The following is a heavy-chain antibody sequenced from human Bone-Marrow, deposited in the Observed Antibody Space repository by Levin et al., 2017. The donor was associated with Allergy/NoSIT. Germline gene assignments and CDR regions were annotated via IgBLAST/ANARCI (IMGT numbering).Heavy chain of an antibody. CDR3: ARSFDYNFA. Sequence: GGSLRLSCAASGFTVSNNQMNWLRQAPGRKLECVSLIYSGGATYYADSVKGRFTISRDQSKNTLYLQMNSLRAEDTAVYYCARSFDYNFAGGQGTLVTVSS. CDR1: GFTVSNNQ. CDR2: IYSGGAT. V-gene: IGHV3-66*01. J-gene: IGHJ4*02. D-gene: IGHD3-9*01.